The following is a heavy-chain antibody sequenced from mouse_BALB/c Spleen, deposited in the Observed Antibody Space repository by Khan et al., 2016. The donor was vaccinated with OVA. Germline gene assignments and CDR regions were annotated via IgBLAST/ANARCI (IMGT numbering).Heavy chain of an antibody. J-gene: IGHJ3*01. V-gene: IGHV2-3*01. CDR3: GLYYCGRGWFAY. Sequence: VQLVESGPGLVAPSQSLSITCTVSGFSLTSYGVGWVRQPPGKGLEWLGVIWGDGGTNYHSALISRLSISTDNSKSNVFLKLKSLQTDDSDTYYCGLYYCGRGWFAYWGQGTLVTVSA. CDR2: IWGDGGT. CDR1: GFSLTSYG. D-gene: IGHD1-1*01.